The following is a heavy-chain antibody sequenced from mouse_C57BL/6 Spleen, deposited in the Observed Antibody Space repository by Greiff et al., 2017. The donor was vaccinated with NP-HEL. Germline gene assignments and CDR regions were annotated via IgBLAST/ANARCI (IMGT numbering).Heavy chain of an antibody. V-gene: IGHV5-17*01. J-gene: IGHJ1*03. CDR1: GFTFSDYG. Sequence: EVKLVESGGGLVKPGGSLKLSCAASGFTFSDYGMHWVRQAPEKGLEWVAYISSGSSTIYYADPVKGRFTISRDNAKNTLFLQMTSLRTEDTAMYYCARKTYWYFDVWGTGTTVTVSS. CDR3: ARKTYWYFDV. CDR2: ISSGSSTI.